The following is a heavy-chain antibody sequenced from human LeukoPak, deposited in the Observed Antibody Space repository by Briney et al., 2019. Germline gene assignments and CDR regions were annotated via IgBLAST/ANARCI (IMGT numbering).Heavy chain of an antibody. CDR3: AKGLDGSGSYSTPPSY. CDR2: ISWNSGSI. J-gene: IGHJ4*02. V-gene: IGHV3-9*01. Sequence: GGSLRLSCAASGFTFDDYAMHWVRQAPGKGLEWVSGISWNSGSIGYADSVKGRFTISRDNAKNSLYLQMNSLRAEDTALYYCAKGLDGSGSYSTPPSYWGQGTLVTVSS. D-gene: IGHD3-10*01. CDR1: GFTFDDYA.